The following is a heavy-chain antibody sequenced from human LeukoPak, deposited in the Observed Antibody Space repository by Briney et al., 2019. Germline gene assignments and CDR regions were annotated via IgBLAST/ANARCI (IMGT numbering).Heavy chain of an antibody. J-gene: IGHJ4*02. CDR2: IKEDGSEG. V-gene: IGHV3-7*01. Sequence: PGGSLRLSCAASGFTFNNYYMSWGRQAPGKGLEWVANIKEDGSEGYYMDSVQGRFTISRDNAKNSVYLQMNNLRAEDTAVYYCAKDRRSGGAANAWRQGTLVTVSS. D-gene: IGHD4/OR15-4a*01. CDR1: GFTFNNYY. CDR3: AKDRRSGGAANA.